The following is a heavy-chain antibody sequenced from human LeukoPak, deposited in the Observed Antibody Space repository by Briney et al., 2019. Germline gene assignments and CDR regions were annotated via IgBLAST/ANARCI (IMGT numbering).Heavy chain of an antibody. CDR3: ARATYYDFWSGSGGYYYYMDV. Sequence: SQTLSLTCTVSGGSISSGSYYWSWIRQPAGKGLEWIGRIYTSGSTNYNPSLKSRVTISVDTSKNQFSLKLSSVTAADTAVYYCARATYYDFWSGSGGYYYYMDVWGKGTTVTVSS. CDR1: GGSISSGSYY. J-gene: IGHJ6*03. V-gene: IGHV4-61*02. D-gene: IGHD3-3*01. CDR2: IYTSGST.